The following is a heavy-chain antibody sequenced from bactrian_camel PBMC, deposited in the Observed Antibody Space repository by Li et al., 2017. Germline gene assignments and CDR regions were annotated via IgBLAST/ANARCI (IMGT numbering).Heavy chain of an antibody. CDR1: GYTYRDYC. Sequence: HVQLVESGGGSVQTGGSLRLSCAASGYTYRDYCMGWFRQAPAKEREVVARIDSNGSTNYADSVKGRFTISQDNAKSTLYLQMNSLKPEDTAVYFCAADSGTAWGLYGVADFDYWGQGTQVTVS. J-gene: IGHJ6*01. D-gene: IGHD5*01. CDR2: IDSNGST. CDR3: AADSGTAWGLYGVADFDY. V-gene: IGHV3S53*01.